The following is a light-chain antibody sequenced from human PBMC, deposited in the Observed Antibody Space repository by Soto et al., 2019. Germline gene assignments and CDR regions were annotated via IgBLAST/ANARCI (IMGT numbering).Light chain of an antibody. CDR2: GAS. CDR1: QSVSSSY. Sequence: EIVLTQSPGTLSLSPGERATLSCRASQSVSSSYLAWYQQKPGQAPRLLIYGASSRATGIPDRFSGSGSGTDFTLTISRLEPEDFAVYYCQQYGSSLGLNTFGQGTKLEIK. CDR3: QQYGSSLGLNT. J-gene: IGKJ2*01. V-gene: IGKV3-20*01.